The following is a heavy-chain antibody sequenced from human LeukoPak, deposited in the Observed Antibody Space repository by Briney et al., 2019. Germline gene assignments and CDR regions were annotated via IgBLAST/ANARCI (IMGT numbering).Heavy chain of an antibody. Sequence: SETLSLTCTVSGGSISSYYWSWIRQPAGKGLEWIGRIYTSGSTNYNPSLKSRVTMSVDTSKNQFSLKLSSVTAADTAVYYCAREGIAAAHHYYYYMDVWGKGTTVTVFS. V-gene: IGHV4-4*07. J-gene: IGHJ6*03. CDR2: IYTSGST. D-gene: IGHD6-13*01. CDR3: AREGIAAAHHYYYYMDV. CDR1: GGSISSYY.